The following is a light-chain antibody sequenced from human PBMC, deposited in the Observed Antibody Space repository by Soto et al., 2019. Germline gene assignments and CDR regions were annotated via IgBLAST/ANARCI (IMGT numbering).Light chain of an antibody. CDR2: GAS. V-gene: IGKV3-20*01. J-gene: IGKJ4*01. Sequence: EIVLTQSPGTLSLSPWERATLSCRASQSVSSSYLAWYQQKPGQAPRLLIYGASSRATGIPDRSSGSGSGTDFTLTISRLEPEDFAVYYCQQYGSSPTFGGGTKVDIK. CDR3: QQYGSSPT. CDR1: QSVSSSY.